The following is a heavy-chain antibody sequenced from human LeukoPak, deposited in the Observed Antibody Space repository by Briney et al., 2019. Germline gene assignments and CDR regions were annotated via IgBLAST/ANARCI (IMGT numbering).Heavy chain of an antibody. J-gene: IGHJ5*02. CDR1: GGSISTYY. V-gene: IGHV4-59*12. CDR3: ARRIVVAGGDWFDP. Sequence: SETLSLTCSVSGGSISTYYWGWIRQPPGKALEWIGYISYSGSTNYNPSLKNRVTISIDTSKSQFSLNLNSVTAADTAVYYCARRIVVAGGDWFDPWGQGTLVTVSS. CDR2: ISYSGST. D-gene: IGHD3-22*01.